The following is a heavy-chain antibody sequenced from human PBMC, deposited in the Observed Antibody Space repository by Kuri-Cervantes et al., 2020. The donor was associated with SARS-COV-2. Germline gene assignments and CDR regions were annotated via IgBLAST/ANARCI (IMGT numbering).Heavy chain of an antibody. CDR2: IRSKAYGGTT. CDR3: TRVPRITIFGVVFDKTHYYYGMDV. D-gene: IGHD3-3*01. V-gene: IGHV3-49*04. Sequence: GGSLRLSCTASGFTFGDYAMSWVRQAPGKGLEWVGFIRSKAYGGTTEYAASVKGRFTISRDDSKSIAYLQMNSLKTEDTAVYYCTRVPRITIFGVVFDKTHYYYGMDVWGQGTTVTVSS. J-gene: IGHJ6*02. CDR1: GFTFGDYA.